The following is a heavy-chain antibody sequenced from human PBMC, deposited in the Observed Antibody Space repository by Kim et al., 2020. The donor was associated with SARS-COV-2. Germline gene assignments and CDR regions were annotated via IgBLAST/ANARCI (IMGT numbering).Heavy chain of an antibody. D-gene: IGHD3-22*01. Sequence: GGSLRLSCAASGFIFSSYVMHWVRQAPGKGLEWVSVIWHDGSNKYNADSVKGRFTISRDNSKNTLYLQMNSLRAEDTAVYYCARMRYDSSGYYWSAPVDYWGQGTLVTVSS. V-gene: IGHV3-33*01. CDR3: ARMRYDSSGYYWSAPVDY. J-gene: IGHJ4*02. CDR1: GFIFSSYV. CDR2: IWHDGSNK.